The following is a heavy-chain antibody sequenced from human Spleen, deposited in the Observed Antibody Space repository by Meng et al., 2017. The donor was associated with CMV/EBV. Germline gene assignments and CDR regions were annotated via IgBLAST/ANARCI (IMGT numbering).Heavy chain of an antibody. CDR3: ARVLGHDSWSGYLAPGDY. V-gene: IGHV1-2*02. CDR2: INPDNGGT. CDR1: TFPDFY. Sequence: TFPDFYIRWVQQDPGQGLEWLGWINPDNGGTNFAQRSQCRVTLTRDTSISAAYMELSSLRSDDAAVYFCARVLGHDSWSGYLAPGDYWGQGTLVTVSS. J-gene: IGHJ4*02. D-gene: IGHD3-3*01.